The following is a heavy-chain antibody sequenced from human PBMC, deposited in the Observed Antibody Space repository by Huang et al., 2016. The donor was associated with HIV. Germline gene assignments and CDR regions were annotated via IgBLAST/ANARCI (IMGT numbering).Heavy chain of an antibody. J-gene: IGHJ3*02. D-gene: IGHD2-21*02. CDR3: VRVRRVMDTYCVADCSTLEAFDI. CDR2: INTDTGKE. V-gene: IGHV7-4-1*02. Sequence: QVQLVQSGSELKKPGASVKVSCKASGYTFTNYGVHWVRQAPGQGLEWMGVINTDTGKERYAQGLTGRLVFSLDTSVNTAYLQISSLKAADSAIYYCVRVRRVMDTYCVADCSTLEAFDIWGQGTVVTVSA. CDR1: GYTFTNYG.